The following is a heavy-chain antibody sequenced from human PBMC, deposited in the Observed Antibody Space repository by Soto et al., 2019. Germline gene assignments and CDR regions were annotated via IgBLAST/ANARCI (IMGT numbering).Heavy chain of an antibody. Sequence: QVQLVQSGAEVKKPGSSVKVSCKASGGTFGSYAISWVRQAPGQGLEWMGGIIPIPGTANYAQKFQGRVTRAADESTSTAYRERSSLRAEDTAVYYWARAQGSSTSLEIYYYYYYGMDVWGQGTTVTVSS. J-gene: IGHJ6*02. CDR1: GGTFGSYA. CDR3: ARAQGSSTSLEIYYYYYYGMDV. CDR2: IIPIPGTA. V-gene: IGHV1-69*01. D-gene: IGHD2-2*01.